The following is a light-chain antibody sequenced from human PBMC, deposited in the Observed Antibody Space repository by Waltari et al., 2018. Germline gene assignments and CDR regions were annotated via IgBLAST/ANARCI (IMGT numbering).Light chain of an antibody. CDR2: EVS. CDR3: SSYTSTNTLV. V-gene: IGLV2-14*01. J-gene: IGLJ3*02. Sequence: QSALTQPASVSGSPGQSITISSPGTSSDVGGYNFVPWYHQHPGKAPKFMIYEVSNRPSGVSNRFSGSKSGNTASLTISGLQAEDEADYYCSSYTSTNTLVFGGGTKLTVL. CDR1: SSDVGGYNF.